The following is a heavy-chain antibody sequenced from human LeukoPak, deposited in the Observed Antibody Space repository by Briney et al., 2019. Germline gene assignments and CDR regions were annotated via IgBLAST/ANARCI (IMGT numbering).Heavy chain of an antibody. J-gene: IGHJ4*02. CDR3: AREEKQQLAQGYYFDY. V-gene: IGHV4-34*01. CDR2: INHSGST. CDR1: GGSFSGYY. Sequence: SETLSLTCAVYGGSFSGYYWSWIRQPPGKGLEWIGEINHSGSTNYNPSLKSRVTISVDTSKNQFSQKLSSVTAADTAVYYCAREEKQQLAQGYYFDYWGQGTLVTVSS. D-gene: IGHD6-13*01.